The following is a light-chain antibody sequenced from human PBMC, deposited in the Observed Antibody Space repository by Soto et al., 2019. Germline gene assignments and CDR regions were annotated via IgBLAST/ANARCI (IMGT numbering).Light chain of an antibody. CDR3: QQYSFWYT. CDR2: DAS. J-gene: IGKJ2*01. V-gene: IGKV3-15*01. CDR1: QSIGSD. Sequence: EIVMTQSPATLSVSPGDRATLSCRASQSIGSDVAWYQQKPGQPPRVLIYDASTRATGVPARFSGSGSGTEFTLTINRLQSEDFAVYHCQQYSFWYTFGQGTKLEIK.